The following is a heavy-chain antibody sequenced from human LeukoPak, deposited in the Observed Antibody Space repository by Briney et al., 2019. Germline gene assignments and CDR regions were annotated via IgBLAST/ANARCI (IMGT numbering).Heavy chain of an antibody. V-gene: IGHV3-48*03. CDR2: ISSSGSTI. J-gene: IGHJ3*02. D-gene: IGHD2-21*02. CDR3: VLGGVVTFAFDI. CDR1: GFTFSSYE. Sequence: GGSLRLSCAASGFTFSSYEMNWVRQAPGKGLEWVSYISSSGSTIYYADPVKGRFTISRDNAKNSLYLQMNSLRAEDTAVYYCVLGGVVTFAFDIWGQGTMVTVSS.